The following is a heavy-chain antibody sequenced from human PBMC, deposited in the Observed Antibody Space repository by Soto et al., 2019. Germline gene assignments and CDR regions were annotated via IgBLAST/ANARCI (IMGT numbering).Heavy chain of an antibody. CDR2: IIPIFGTA. Sequence: GASVKVSCKASGGTFSSYAISWVRQAPGQGLEWMGGIIPIFGTANYAQKFQGRVTITADESTSTAYMELSSLRSEDTAVYYCARSPGGNQYYYYGMDVWGQGTTVTVSS. D-gene: IGHD2-15*01. J-gene: IGHJ6*02. CDR3: ARSPGGNQYYYYGMDV. CDR1: GGTFSSYA. V-gene: IGHV1-69*13.